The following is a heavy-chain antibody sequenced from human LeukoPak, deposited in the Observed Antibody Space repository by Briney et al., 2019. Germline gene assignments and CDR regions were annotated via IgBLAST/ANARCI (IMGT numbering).Heavy chain of an antibody. CDR2: ISGSSGAI. D-gene: IGHD3-22*01. V-gene: IGHV3-48*01. J-gene: IGHJ4*02. CDR3: ARDSETYYYDSSGSDY. CDR1: GFTFSSYS. Sequence: GGSLRLSCAASGFTFSSYSMNWVRQAPGKGLEWVSYISGSSGAISYADSVKGRFTISRDNSKNTLYLQMNSLRAEDTAVYYCARDSETYYYDSSGSDYWGQGTLVTVSS.